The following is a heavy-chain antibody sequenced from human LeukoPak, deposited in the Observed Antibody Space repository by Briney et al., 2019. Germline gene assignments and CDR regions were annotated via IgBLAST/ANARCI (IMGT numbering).Heavy chain of an antibody. V-gene: IGHV5-51*01. CDR1: GYGFTTYW. J-gene: IGHJ3*02. D-gene: IGHD3-3*01. CDR2: IFPGDSDT. Sequence: GESLKISCKSSGYGFTTYWIGWVRQMPGKGLEWMGTIFPGDSDTRYSPSLQGQVTISADYSISTAYLQWSSLKASDTAMYYCARGIFGVVIISGPFDIWGQGTMVTVSS. CDR3: ARGIFGVVIISGPFDI.